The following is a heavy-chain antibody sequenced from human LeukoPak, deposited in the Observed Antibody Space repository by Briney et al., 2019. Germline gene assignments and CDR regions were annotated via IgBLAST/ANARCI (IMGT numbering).Heavy chain of an antibody. CDR2: IYHSGST. Sequence: SETLSLTCAVSGGSISSGGYSWSWIRQPPGKGLEWIGYIYHSGSTYYNPSLKSRVTISVDRSKNQFSLKLSSVTAADTAVYYCASAHVDIVAWNAFDIWGQGTMVTVSS. D-gene: IGHD5-12*01. V-gene: IGHV4-30-2*01. J-gene: IGHJ3*02. CDR1: GGSISSGGYS. CDR3: ASAHVDIVAWNAFDI.